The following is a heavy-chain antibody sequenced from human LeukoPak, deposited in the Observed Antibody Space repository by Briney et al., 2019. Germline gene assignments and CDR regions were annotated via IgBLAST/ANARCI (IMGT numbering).Heavy chain of an antibody. CDR2: INHSGST. V-gene: IGHV4-34*01. J-gene: IGHJ5*02. D-gene: IGHD6-13*01. CDR1: GGSFSGYY. Sequence: SETLSLTCAVYGGSFSGYYWSWIRQPPGKGLEWIGEINHSGSTNYNPSLKSRVTISVDTSKNQFSLKLSSVTAADTAVYYCARHRRSTRIAARTLNWFDPWGQGTLVTVSS. CDR3: ARHRRSTRIAARTLNWFDP.